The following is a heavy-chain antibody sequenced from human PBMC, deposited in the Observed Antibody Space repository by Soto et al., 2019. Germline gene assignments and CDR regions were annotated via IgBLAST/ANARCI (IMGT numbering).Heavy chain of an antibody. V-gene: IGHV3-15*07. CDR2: IKCKTDGGTT. D-gene: IGHD2-15*01. CDR1: GFTFSNAW. Sequence: GGSLRLSCAASGFTFSNAWMNRVRQAPGKGLEWVGRIKCKTDGGTTDYAAPVKGRFTISRDDSKNTLYLQMNSLKTEDTAVYYCTTEDMGYYYYGMDVWGQGTTVTVSS. CDR3: TTEDMGYYYYGMDV. J-gene: IGHJ6*02.